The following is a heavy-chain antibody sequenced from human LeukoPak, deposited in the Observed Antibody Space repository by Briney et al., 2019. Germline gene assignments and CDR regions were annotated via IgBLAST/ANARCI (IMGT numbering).Heavy chain of an antibody. D-gene: IGHD3-10*01. CDR1: GYTLTELS. Sequence: ASVKVSCKVSGYTLTELSMHWVRQSPGKGLEWMGGFDPEDGETIYAQKFQGRVTMTEDTSTDTAYMELSSLRSEDTAVYYCATTSTSPSGIDYWGQGTLVTVSS. J-gene: IGHJ4*02. V-gene: IGHV1-24*01. CDR2: FDPEDGET. CDR3: ATTSTSPSGIDY.